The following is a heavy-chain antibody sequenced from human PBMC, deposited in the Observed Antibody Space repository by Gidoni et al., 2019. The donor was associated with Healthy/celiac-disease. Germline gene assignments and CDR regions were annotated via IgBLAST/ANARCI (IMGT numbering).Heavy chain of an antibody. V-gene: IGHV3-48*03. CDR2: ISSSGSTI. Sequence: EVQLVESGGGLVQPGGSLRLSCAASGFTFSSYEMNWVRQAPGKGLEWVSYISSSGSTIYYADSVKGRFTISRDNAKNSLYLQMNSLRAEDTAVYYCARDASITGTTWRPYFDYWGQGTLVTVSS. D-gene: IGHD1-7*01. CDR3: ARDASITGTTWRPYFDY. CDR1: GFTFSSYE. J-gene: IGHJ4*02.